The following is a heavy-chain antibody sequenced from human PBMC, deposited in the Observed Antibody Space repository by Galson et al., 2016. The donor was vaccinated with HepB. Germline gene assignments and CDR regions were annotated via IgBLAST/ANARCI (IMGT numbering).Heavy chain of an antibody. CDR2: TYYRSEWYN. CDR1: GDSVSSNAAS. CDR3: ARRSAPLGNFDV. Sequence: CAIPGDSVSSNAASWNLIRQSPSRGLEWLGRTYYRSEWYNEYALSVRSRITITPDISKSQFSLQLNSVTPGDTAVYFCARRSAPLGNFDVWGQGTAVTVSS. D-gene: IGHD2-15*01. V-gene: IGHV6-1*01. J-gene: IGHJ3*01.